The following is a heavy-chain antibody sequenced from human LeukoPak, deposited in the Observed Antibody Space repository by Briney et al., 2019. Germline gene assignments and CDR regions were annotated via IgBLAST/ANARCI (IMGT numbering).Heavy chain of an antibody. Sequence: GESLKISCKASGYTFTNYWIGWVRQMPGKGLEWMGTIYPGDSDTRYRPSFQGQVTISADKSMTTAYLQWSSLKASDTAMYCCARLGLEAYDNSGFYYFDYWGQGALVTVSS. J-gene: IGHJ4*02. CDR3: ARLGLEAYDNSGFYYFDY. V-gene: IGHV5-51*01. D-gene: IGHD3-22*01. CDR2: IYPGDSDT. CDR1: GYTFTNYW.